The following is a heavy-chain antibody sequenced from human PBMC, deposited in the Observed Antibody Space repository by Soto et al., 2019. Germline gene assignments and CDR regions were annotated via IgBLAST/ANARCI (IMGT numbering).Heavy chain of an antibody. D-gene: IGHD6-19*01. CDR2: IYWNDDK. J-gene: IGHJ4*02. Sequence: QITLKESGPTLVRPTQTLTLTCTFSGFSLSTSGLGVGWIRQPPGKALEWLALIYWNDDKRYSPSLKARLTTTKNPSKNRLVLTMTNMHPVDTPKYSCAHSPSGWYLFASGGQEPLVPASS. V-gene: IGHV2-5*01. CDR1: GFSLSTSGLG. CDR3: AHSPSGWYLFAS.